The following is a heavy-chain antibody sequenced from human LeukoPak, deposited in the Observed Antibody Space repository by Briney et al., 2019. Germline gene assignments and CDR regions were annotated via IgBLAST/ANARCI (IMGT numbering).Heavy chain of an antibody. CDR3: ARDPEVRYYYGRDV. V-gene: IGHV3-21*01. CDR2: ISSSSSYI. J-gene: IGHJ6*02. Sequence: GGSLRLSCAASGFTFSSYSMNWVRQAPGKGLEWVSSISSSSSYIYYADSVKGRFTISGDNAKNSLYLQMNSLRAEDTAVYYCARDPEVRYYYGRDVWGQGTTVTVSS. D-gene: IGHD1-14*01. CDR1: GFTFSSYS.